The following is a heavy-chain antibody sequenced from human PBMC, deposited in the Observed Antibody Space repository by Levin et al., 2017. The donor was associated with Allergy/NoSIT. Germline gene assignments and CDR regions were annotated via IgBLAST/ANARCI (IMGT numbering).Heavy chain of an antibody. D-gene: IGHD6-19*01. J-gene: IGHJ3*02. CDR3: ARFQGLFSAVAGTYDAFDS. CDR2: INPSGGST. Sequence: ASVKVSCKASGYTFTSYYMHWVRQAPGQGLEWMGIINPSGGSTSYAQKFQGRVTMTRDTSTSTVYMELSSLRSEDTAVYYCARFQGLFSAVAGTYDAFDSWGQGTMVTVSS. V-gene: IGHV1-46*01. CDR1: GYTFTSYY.